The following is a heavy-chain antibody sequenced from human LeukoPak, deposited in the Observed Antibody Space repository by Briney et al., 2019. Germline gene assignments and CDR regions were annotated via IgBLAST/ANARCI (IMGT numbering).Heavy chain of an antibody. CDR3: VTQRYYYDSSGYYEFDY. CDR1: GFTFDDYT. D-gene: IGHD3-22*01. J-gene: IGHJ4*02. Sequence: PGGSLRLSCAASGFTFDDYTMHWVRQAPGKGLEWVSLISWDGGSTYYADSVKGRFTISRGNSKNSLYLQMNSLRTEDTALYYCVTQRYYYDSSGYYEFDYWGQGTLVTVSS. V-gene: IGHV3-43*01. CDR2: ISWDGGST.